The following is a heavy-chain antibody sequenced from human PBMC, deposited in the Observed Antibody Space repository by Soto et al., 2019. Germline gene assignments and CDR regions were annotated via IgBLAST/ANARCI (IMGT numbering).Heavy chain of an antibody. CDR2: IPSKTNTYAT. V-gene: IGHV3-73*02. Sequence: EVQLVESGGGLVQPGGSLKLSCAASGFTFSGSTIHWVRQTSGKGLEWVGRIPSKTNTYATAYAASVKGRFTISRDESKNTAYLQMDSLKTEETAVYYCTRQHLDVPVASAIDYWGQGTLVTVSS. D-gene: IGHD6-19*01. J-gene: IGHJ4*02. CDR1: GFTFSGST. CDR3: TRQHLDVPVASAIDY.